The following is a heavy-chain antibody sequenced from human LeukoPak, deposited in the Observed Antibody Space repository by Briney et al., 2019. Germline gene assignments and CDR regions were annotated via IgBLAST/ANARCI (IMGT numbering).Heavy chain of an antibody. CDR1: GYTFTGYY. Sequence: ASVKVSCKASGYTFTGYYMHWVRQAPGQGLEWMGIINPSGGSTSYAQKFQGRVTMTRDTSTSTVYMELSSLRSEDTAVYYCAGRVVPAAIQGYYGMDVWGQGTTVTVSS. V-gene: IGHV1-46*01. CDR3: AGRVVPAAIQGYYGMDV. D-gene: IGHD2-2*01. J-gene: IGHJ6*02. CDR2: INPSGGST.